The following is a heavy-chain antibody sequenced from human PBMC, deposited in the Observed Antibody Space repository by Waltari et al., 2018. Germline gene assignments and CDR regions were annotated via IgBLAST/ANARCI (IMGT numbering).Heavy chain of an antibody. Sequence: QLQLQESGPGLVKPSETLSLTCTVSGGSISSSSYYWGWIRQPPGKGLEWIGSIYYSGSTYYNPSLKSRVTISVDTSKNQFSLKLSSVTAADTAVYYCARGTGSGWLDYWGQGTLVTVSS. CDR2: IYYSGST. CDR3: ARGTGSGWLDY. V-gene: IGHV4-39*01. D-gene: IGHD6-19*01. J-gene: IGHJ4*02. CDR1: GGSISSSSYY.